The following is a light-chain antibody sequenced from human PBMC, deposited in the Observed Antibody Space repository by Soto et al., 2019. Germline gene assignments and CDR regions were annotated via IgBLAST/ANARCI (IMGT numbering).Light chain of an antibody. J-gene: IGKJ1*01. CDR3: QHYNSYSEA. V-gene: IGKV1-5*03. CDR2: KAS. CDR1: QTISSW. Sequence: DIQMTQSPSTLSGSVGDRVTITCRASQTISSWLAWYQQKPGKAPKLLIYKASTVKSAVPSRFSGSGSGTEFTLTSSSLQPDDFANYYCQHYNSYSEAFGQGTKVEIK.